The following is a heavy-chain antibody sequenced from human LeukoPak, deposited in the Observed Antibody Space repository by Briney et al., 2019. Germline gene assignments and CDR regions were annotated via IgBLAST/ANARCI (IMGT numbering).Heavy chain of an antibody. D-gene: IGHD1-26*01. CDR3: ARLGSGSYVALL. Sequence: SETLSLTCTVSGGSISSYYWSWIRQPPGKGLEWIGSIYYSGSTYYNPSLKSRVTISVDTSKNQFSLKLSSVTAADTAVYYCARLGSGSYVALLWGQGTLVTVSS. J-gene: IGHJ4*02. CDR1: GGSISSYY. V-gene: IGHV4-39*01. CDR2: IYYSGST.